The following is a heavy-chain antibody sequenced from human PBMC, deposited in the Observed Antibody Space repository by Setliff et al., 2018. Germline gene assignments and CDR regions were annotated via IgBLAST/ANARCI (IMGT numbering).Heavy chain of an antibody. CDR2: ISAYNGNT. CDR1: GYSFSDYG. J-gene: IGHJ3*02. CDR3: ARGGYSYGYDHGFDI. V-gene: IGHV1-18*01. D-gene: IGHD5-18*01. Sequence: GASVKVSCKASGYSFSDYGISWVRQAPGQGPEWMGWISAYNGNTKYAQKLQGRVTMATDISTSTAYMELRSLRSDDTAVYYCARGGYSYGYDHGFDIWGQGTMVTVSS.